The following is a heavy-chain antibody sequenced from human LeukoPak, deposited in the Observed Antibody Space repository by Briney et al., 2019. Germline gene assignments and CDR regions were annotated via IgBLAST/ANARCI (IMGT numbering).Heavy chain of an antibody. Sequence: GGSLRLSCAASGFTFSDYYMSWIRQAPGKGLEWVSYISSSSSYTNYADSVRSRFTISRDNAKKSLYLQMNSLRVGDTAVYYCARVMTTVTYYYYAMDVWGQGTTVTVSS. CDR2: ISSSSSYT. V-gene: IGHV3-11*03. CDR1: GFTFSDYY. J-gene: IGHJ6*02. D-gene: IGHD4-17*01. CDR3: ARVMTTVTYYYYAMDV.